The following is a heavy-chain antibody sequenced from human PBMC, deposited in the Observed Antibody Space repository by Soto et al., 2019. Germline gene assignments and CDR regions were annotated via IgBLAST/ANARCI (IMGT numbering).Heavy chain of an antibody. J-gene: IGHJ4*02. D-gene: IGHD6-13*01. CDR2: INYSGST. CDR3: ARAIRDSSSLRDFDY. CDR1: GGSFSGYY. Sequence: SETLSLTCAVYGGSFSGYYWSWIRQPPGKGLEWIGEINYSGSTNYNPSLKSRVTISVDTSKNQFSLKLSSVTAADTAVYYCARAIRDSSSLRDFDYWGQGTLVTVSS. V-gene: IGHV4-34*01.